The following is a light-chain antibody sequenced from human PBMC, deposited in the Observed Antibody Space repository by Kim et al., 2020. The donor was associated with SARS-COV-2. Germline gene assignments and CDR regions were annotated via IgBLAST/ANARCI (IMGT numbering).Light chain of an antibody. CDR1: RGVGSY. J-gene: IGKJ4*01. CDR3: QQLNTLPLT. V-gene: IGKV1-9*01. Sequence: SASVGDRVTITCRASRGVGSYLVWYQQKPGKAPKLLVYTASTLQSGVPSRFSGSGSGTEFTLTISSLQPEDSASYYCQQLNTLPLTLGGGTTVEI. CDR2: TAS.